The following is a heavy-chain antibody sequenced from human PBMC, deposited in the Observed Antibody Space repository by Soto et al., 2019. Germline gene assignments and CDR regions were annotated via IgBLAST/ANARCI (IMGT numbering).Heavy chain of an antibody. D-gene: IGHD3-22*01. V-gene: IGHV4-30-2*01. CDR2: IYHSGIT. CDR1: GGSISSGAYS. CDR3: AIGPYDSSGFYSAFDV. Sequence: QLQLQESGSGLVKPSQTLSLTCAVSGGSISSGAYSWSWIRQPPGKGLELIGYIYHSGITYYRPSVKSRVTVSVDRSKNQFSLRLSSVTAAATAVFYCAIGPYDSSGFYSAFDVWGQGTMVTVSS. J-gene: IGHJ3*01.